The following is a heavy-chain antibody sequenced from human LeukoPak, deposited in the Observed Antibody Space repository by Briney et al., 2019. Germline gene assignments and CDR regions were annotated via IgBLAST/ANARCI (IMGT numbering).Heavy chain of an antibody. D-gene: IGHD2-2*01. Sequence: PSETLSLTCTVSGGSISSSSYYWGWIRQPPGKGLEWIGSIYYSGSTYYNPSLKSRVTISADTSKNQFSLKLSSVTAADTAVYYCARHGRPDIVVVPAAITYMDVWGKGTTVTISS. CDR2: IYYSGST. CDR3: ARHGRPDIVVVPAAITYMDV. V-gene: IGHV4-39*01. J-gene: IGHJ6*03. CDR1: GGSISSSSYY.